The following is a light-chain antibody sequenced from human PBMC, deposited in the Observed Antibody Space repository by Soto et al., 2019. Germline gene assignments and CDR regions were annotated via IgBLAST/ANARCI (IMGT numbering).Light chain of an antibody. CDR1: SSDVGAYNY. CDR2: EVS. J-gene: IGLJ1*01. V-gene: IGLV2-8*01. Sequence: QSALTQPPSASGSPGQSVTIPCTGTSSDVGAYNYVSWYQQHPGKAPKLVIYEVSKRPSGVPDRFSGSKSGNTASLTVSGLQGEDDADYYCASHAGSKAVFGTGTKVTVL. CDR3: ASHAGSKAV.